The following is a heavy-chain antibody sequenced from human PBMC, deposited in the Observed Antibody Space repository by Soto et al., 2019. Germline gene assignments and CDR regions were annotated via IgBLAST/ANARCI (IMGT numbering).Heavy chain of an antibody. Sequence: ASVKVSCKASGYTFTGSYMHWVRQAPGQGLEWMGWINPNNGRTNYAQKFQGRVTVTTDTSISTAYMELSRLISDDTAVYHCARGVGGWELIDYWGQGTLVTVSS. J-gene: IGHJ4*02. CDR3: ARGVGGWELIDY. V-gene: IGHV1-2*02. CDR2: INPNNGRT. CDR1: GYTFTGSY. D-gene: IGHD1-26*01.